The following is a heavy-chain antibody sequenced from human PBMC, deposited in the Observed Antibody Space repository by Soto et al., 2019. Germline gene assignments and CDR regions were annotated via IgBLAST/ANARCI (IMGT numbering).Heavy chain of an antibody. CDR3: ARFVLLGRDAFDI. J-gene: IGHJ3*02. CDR1: GYTFAGYD. D-gene: IGHD3-10*01. V-gene: IGHV1-8*01. CDR2: MNPNSGNT. Sequence: ASVKVSCKASGYTFAGYDINWVRQATGQGLEWMGWMNPNSGNTGYAQKFQGRVTMTRNTSISTAYMELSSLRSEDTAVYYCARFVLLGRDAFDIWGQGTMVTVSS.